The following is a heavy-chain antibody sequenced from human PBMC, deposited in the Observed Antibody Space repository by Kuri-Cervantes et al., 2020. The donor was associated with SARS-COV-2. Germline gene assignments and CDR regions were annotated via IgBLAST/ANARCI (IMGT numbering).Heavy chain of an antibody. J-gene: IGHJ6*02. CDR1: GYSISSGYY. Sequence: SETLSLTCAVSGYSISSGYYWGWIRQPPGKGLEWIGSIYHSGSTYYNPSLKSRVTISVDTSKNQFSLKLSSVTAADTAVYYCARGGLRVRGVIPYYYGMDVWGQGTTVTVSS. V-gene: IGHV4-38-2*01. CDR2: IYHSGST. CDR3: ARGGLRVRGVIPYYYGMDV. D-gene: IGHD3-10*01.